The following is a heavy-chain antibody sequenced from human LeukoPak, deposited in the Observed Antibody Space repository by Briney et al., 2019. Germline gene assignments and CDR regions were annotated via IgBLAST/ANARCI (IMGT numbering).Heavy chain of an antibody. Sequence: VASVKVSCKASGGTFSSYAISWVRQAPGQGLEWMGGIIPIFGTANYAQKFQGRVTITTDESTSTAYMELSSLRSEDTAVYYCARAPYYYDSSGYYGGQGYYFDYWGQGTLVTVSS. CDR1: GGTFSSYA. D-gene: IGHD3-22*01. CDR2: IIPIFGTA. V-gene: IGHV1-69*05. CDR3: ARAPYYYDSSGYYGGQGYYFDY. J-gene: IGHJ4*02.